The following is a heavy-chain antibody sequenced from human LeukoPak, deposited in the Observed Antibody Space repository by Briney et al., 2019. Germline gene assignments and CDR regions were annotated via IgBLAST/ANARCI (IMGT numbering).Heavy chain of an antibody. Sequence: GGSLRLSGTGSGFTFGDYAMTWVRQAPGKGLEWVGFIRSKAYGGTTEYAASVKDRFTISRDDSKSIAYLQMNSLKTEDTAVYYCTRETTPYYWGQGTLVTVSS. J-gene: IGHJ4*02. D-gene: IGHD4-17*01. CDR2: IRSKAYGGTT. V-gene: IGHV3-49*04. CDR3: TRETTPYY. CDR1: GFTFGDYA.